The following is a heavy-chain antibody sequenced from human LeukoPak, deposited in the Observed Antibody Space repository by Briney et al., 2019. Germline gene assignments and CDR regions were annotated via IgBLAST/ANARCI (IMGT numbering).Heavy chain of an antibody. CDR1: GYTFTSYD. V-gene: IGHV1-8*03. CDR2: MNPNSGNT. D-gene: IGHD4-23*01. CDR3: ARYDDYGGLNWFDP. Sequence: ASVKVSCKASGYTFTSYDINWVRQATGQGLEWMGWMNPNSGNTGYAQKFQGRVTITADKSTSTAYMELSSLRSEDTAVYYCARYDDYGGLNWFDPWGQGTLVTVSS. J-gene: IGHJ5*02.